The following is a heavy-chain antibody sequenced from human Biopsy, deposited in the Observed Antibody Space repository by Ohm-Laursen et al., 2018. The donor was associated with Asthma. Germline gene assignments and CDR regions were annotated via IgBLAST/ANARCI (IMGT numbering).Heavy chain of an antibody. D-gene: IGHD3-22*01. J-gene: IGHJ4*02. CDR2: IYYSGST. Sequence: PPGTLSLTCAVSGGSVSSGSYYWSWIRQPPGKGLEWIGYIYYSGSTYYNPSLKSRVSISIDTSKNQFSLKLSSVTAADTAVYYCARAQDYYDSRGYYRSFDYWGQGTLVTVSS. CDR3: ARAQDYYDSRGYYRSFDY. V-gene: IGHV4-61*01. CDR1: GGSVSSGSYY.